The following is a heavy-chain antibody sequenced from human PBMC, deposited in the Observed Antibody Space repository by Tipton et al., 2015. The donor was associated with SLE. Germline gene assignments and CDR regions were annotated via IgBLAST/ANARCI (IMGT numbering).Heavy chain of an antibody. CDR3: AREGLVDATSTVFDS. J-gene: IGHJ5*01. D-gene: IGHD2-15*01. CDR1: GGSISSGGYF. V-gene: IGHV4-31*03. CDR2: IYDTETT. Sequence: TLSLTCTVSGGSISSGGYFWSWVRQHPGKGLEWIGYIYDTETTYYNPSPQSRVTISLDTSKNQFSLNLSSVTVADTAVYYCAREGLVDATSTVFDSWGHGTLVTVSS.